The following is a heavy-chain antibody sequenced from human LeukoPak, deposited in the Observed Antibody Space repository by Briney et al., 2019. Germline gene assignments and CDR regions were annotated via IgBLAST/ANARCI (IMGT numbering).Heavy chain of an antibody. J-gene: IGHJ6*03. CDR2: ISAYNGNT. D-gene: IGHD3-10*01. V-gene: IGHV1-18*01. CDR3: ARDLLYYYGSGSYRGTMDV. Sequence: GASVKVSCKASGYTFTSYGISWVRQAPGQGLEWMGWISAYNGNTNYAQKLQGRVTMTTDTSTSTAYMELRSLRSDDTAVYYCARDLLYYYGSGSYRGTMDVWGKGTTVTISS. CDR1: GYTFTSYG.